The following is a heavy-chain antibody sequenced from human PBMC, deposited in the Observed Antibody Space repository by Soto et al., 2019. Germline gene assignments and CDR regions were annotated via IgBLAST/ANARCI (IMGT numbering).Heavy chain of an antibody. J-gene: IGHJ5*02. CDR3: ARGPRIYDFWSGYYNWFDP. D-gene: IGHD3-3*01. Sequence: SVKVSCKASRGTFSSYAISWVRQAPGQGLEWMGGIIPIFGTANYAQKFQGRVTITADESTSTAYMELRSLRSEDTAVYYCARGPRIYDFWSGYYNWFDPWGQGTLVTVSS. V-gene: IGHV1-69*13. CDR2: IIPIFGTA. CDR1: RGTFSSYA.